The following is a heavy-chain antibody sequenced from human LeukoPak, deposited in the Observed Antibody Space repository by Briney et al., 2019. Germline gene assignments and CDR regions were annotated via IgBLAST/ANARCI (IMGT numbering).Heavy chain of an antibody. V-gene: IGHV1-2*02. J-gene: IGHJ4*02. CDR3: ARFPLLRVGPGELPLFDY. CDR2: INPNSGGT. CDR1: GYTFTGYY. D-gene: IGHD3-10*01. Sequence: ASVKVSCKASGYTFTGYYMHWVRQAPGQGLEWMGWINPNSGGTNYAQKFQGRVTMTRDTSISTAYMELSRLRSDDTAVYYCARFPLLRVGPGELPLFDYWGQGTLVTVSS.